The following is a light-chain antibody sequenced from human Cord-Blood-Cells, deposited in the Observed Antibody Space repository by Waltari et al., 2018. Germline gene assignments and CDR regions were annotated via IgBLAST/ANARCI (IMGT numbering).Light chain of an antibody. J-gene: IGKJ2*01. CDR2: AAS. CDR1: QGISSY. V-gene: IGKV1-39*01. CDR3: QQTYSTPYP. Sequence: DIQLNPSPPSLSASVGGRVTITCRGSQGISSYLNWYQQKPGKAPKLRIYAASSLQSGHTSRFSGSGSGTGVTLTVSRLHREAFVSYSWQQTYSTPYPFDRRTKLGIK.